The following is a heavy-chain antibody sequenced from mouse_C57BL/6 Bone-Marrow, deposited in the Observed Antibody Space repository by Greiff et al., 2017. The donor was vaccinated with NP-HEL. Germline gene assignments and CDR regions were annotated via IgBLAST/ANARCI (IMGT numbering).Heavy chain of an antibody. CDR2: INPYNGGT. Sequence: VQLKESGPVLVKPGASVKMSCKASGYTFTDYYMNWVKQSHGKSLEWIGVINPYNGGTSYNQKFKGKATLTVDKSSSTAYMELNSLTSEDSAVYYCARPYRPYYAMDYWGQGTSVTVSS. J-gene: IGHJ4*01. D-gene: IGHD2-14*01. V-gene: IGHV1-19*01. CDR1: GYTFTDYY. CDR3: ARPYRPYYAMDY.